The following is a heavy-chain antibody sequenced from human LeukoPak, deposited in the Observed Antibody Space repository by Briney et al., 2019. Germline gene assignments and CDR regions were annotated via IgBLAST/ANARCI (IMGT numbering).Heavy chain of an antibody. D-gene: IGHD6-13*01. CDR1: AFTFSGFT. CDR2: NSSSSSYI. CDR3: ARDPSIAAARYYFDY. J-gene: IGHJ4*02. V-gene: IGHV3-21*01. Sequence: AGGSLRLSCAASAFTFSGFTMNWVRQAPGKGLEWVASNSSSSSYIYYADSLKGRFTISRDNAKNSLYMQMNSLRAEDTAVYYCARDPSIAAARYYFDYWGQGTLVTVSS.